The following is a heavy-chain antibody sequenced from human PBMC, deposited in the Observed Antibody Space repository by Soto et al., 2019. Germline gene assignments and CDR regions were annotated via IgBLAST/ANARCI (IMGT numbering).Heavy chain of an antibody. V-gene: IGHV3-7*05. CDR2: IKQDGGAK. CDR1: GFTFNNYW. J-gene: IGHJ4*02. Sequence: EVQLVESGGVLVQPGGSLRLSCAASGFTFNNYWMCWVRQAPGKGLEWVANIKQDGGAKYYVDSVKGRFTIFRDNAKNSLYLQMNNLRVEDTAVYYCAREGGGYDLYWGQGTLVTVSS. CDR3: AREGGGYDLY. D-gene: IGHD5-12*01.